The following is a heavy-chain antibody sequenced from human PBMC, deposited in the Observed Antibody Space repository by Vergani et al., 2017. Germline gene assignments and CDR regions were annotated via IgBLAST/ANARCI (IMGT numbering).Heavy chain of an antibody. Sequence: QVQLVESGGGVVQPGRSLRLSCAASGFTFSSYGMHWVRQAPGKGLEWVAVISYDGSNKYYADSVKGRFTISRDNSKNTLYLQMNSLRAEDTAVYYCARVAMMGYGMDVWGQGTTVTVSS. CDR2: ISYDGSNK. D-gene: IGHD2-2*01. CDR1: GFTFSSYG. V-gene: IGHV3-30*03. CDR3: ARVAMMGYGMDV. J-gene: IGHJ6*02.